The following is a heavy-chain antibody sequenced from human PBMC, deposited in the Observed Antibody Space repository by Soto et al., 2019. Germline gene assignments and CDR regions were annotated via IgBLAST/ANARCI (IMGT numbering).Heavy chain of an antibody. J-gene: IGHJ4*02. CDR2: INAGNGNT. Sequence: ASVKVSCKASGYTFTSYAMHWVRQAPGQRLEWMGWINAGNGNTKYSQKFQGRVTITSDTSASTAYMELSSLRSEDTAVYYCARDPLSYDSSGYYAHPYYFDYWGQGTLVTVSS. CDR3: ARDPLSYDSSGYYAHPYYFDY. CDR1: GYTFTSYA. V-gene: IGHV1-3*01. D-gene: IGHD3-22*01.